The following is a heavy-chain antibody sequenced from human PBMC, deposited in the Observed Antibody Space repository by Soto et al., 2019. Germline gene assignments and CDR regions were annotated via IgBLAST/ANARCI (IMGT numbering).Heavy chain of an antibody. CDR3: ARDRGFMRIAVAGPNYYYYGMDV. V-gene: IGHV3-30-3*01. Sequence: PGGSLRLSCAASGFTFSSYAMHWVRQAPGKGLEWVAVISYDGSNKYYADSVKGRFTISRDNSKNTLYLQMNSLRAEDTAVYYCARDRGFMRIAVAGPNYYYYGMDVWGQGTTVTVSS. D-gene: IGHD6-19*01. J-gene: IGHJ6*02. CDR1: GFTFSSYA. CDR2: ISYDGSNK.